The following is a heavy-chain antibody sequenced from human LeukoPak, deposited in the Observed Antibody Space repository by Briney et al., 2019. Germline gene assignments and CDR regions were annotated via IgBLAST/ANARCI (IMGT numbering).Heavy chain of an antibody. CDR1: GDSISSYY. V-gene: IGHV4-59*08. CDR3: ARRGLYDITGYYSFDY. Sequence: SETLSLTCTVSGDSISSYYWSWIRQPPGMGLEWIGFIYYSGITNYNPSLKSRVSISVDTSKNQFSLKLSSVTAADTAVYYCARRGLYDITGYYSFDYWGQGSLVTVSS. CDR2: IYYSGIT. J-gene: IGHJ4*02. D-gene: IGHD3-22*01.